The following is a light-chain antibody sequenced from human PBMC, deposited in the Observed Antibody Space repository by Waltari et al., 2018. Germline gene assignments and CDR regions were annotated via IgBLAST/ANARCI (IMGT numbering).Light chain of an antibody. CDR3: LQNNSYPWT. Sequence: DIQMTQSPSSLSASVGDRVTITCRASQGIRNDLTWYQQKPGKAPKRLIDGASSLQSGVPSRFSGSGSGTEFTLTISSLQPEDFASYYCLQNNSYPWTFGQGTKVEIK. V-gene: IGKV1-17*01. J-gene: IGKJ1*01. CDR1: QGIRND. CDR2: GAS.